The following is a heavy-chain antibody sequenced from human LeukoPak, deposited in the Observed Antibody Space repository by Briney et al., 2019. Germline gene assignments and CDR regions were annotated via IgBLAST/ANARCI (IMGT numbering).Heavy chain of an antibody. J-gene: IGHJ4*02. CDR2: INPNSGGT. D-gene: IGHD4-11*01. V-gene: IGHV1-2*02. Sequence: ASVKVSCKASGYTFTGYYMHWVRQAPGQGLEWMGWINPNSGGTNYAQKLQGRVTMTTDTSTSTAYMELRSLRSDDTAVYYCARDVPVLQDYFDCWGQGTLVTVSS. CDR3: ARDVPVLQDYFDC. CDR1: GYTFTGYY.